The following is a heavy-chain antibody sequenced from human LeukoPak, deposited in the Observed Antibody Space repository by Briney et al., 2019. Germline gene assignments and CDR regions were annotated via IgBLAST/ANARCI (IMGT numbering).Heavy chain of an antibody. CDR3: AILKSDFWSGYSTPYYYYGMDV. CDR1: GGTFSSYA. J-gene: IGHJ6*02. Sequence: ASVKVSCKASGGTFSSYAISWVRQAPGQGLEWMGVIIPIFGTANYSQKFQGRVTITADESTSTAYMELSSLRSEDTAVYYCAILKSDFWSGYSTPYYYYGMDVWGQGTTVTVSS. D-gene: IGHD3-3*01. V-gene: IGHV1-69*13. CDR2: IIPIFGTA.